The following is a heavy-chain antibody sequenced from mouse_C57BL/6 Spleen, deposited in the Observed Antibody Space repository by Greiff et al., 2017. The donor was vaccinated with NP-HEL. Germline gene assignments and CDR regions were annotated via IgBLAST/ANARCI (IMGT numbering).Heavy chain of an antibody. J-gene: IGHJ3*01. D-gene: IGHD3-2*02. V-gene: IGHV5-9*01. Sequence: DVHLVESGGGLVKPGGSLKLSCAASGFTFSSYTMSWVRQTPEKRLEWVATISGGGGNTYYPDSVKGRFTISRDNAKNTLYLQMSSLRSEDTALYYCARPLRLRAWFAYWGQGTLVTVSA. CDR3: ARPLRLRAWFAY. CDR1: GFTFSSYT. CDR2: ISGGGGNT.